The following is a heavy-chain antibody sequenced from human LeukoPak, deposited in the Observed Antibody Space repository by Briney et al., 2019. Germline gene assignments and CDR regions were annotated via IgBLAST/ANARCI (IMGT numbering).Heavy chain of an antibody. V-gene: IGHV6-1*01. CDR2: TYYRSKRYN. CDR1: GDXVSSDSTG. CDR3: ARGGRGYCTSTSCYFDS. J-gene: IGHJ4*02. Sequence: SQTLSLTCAISGDXVSSDSTGWNWISQSPSRSLEWLGTTYYRSKRYNDYAVSVKSRITISPDTSKYQFSLQLNSVTPEDTAVYYCARGGRGYCTSTSCYFDSWGQGTLVTVSS. D-gene: IGHD2-2*01.